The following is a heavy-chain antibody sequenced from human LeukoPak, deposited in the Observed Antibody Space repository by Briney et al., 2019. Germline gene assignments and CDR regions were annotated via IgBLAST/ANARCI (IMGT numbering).Heavy chain of an antibody. J-gene: IGHJ6*02. Sequence: SETLSLTCAVYGGSFSGYYWSWIRQPPGKVLEWIGEINHSGSTNYNPSLKSRVTISVDTSKNQFSLKLSSVTAADTAVYYCARGELVWFGELSHGVDVWGQGTTVTVSS. CDR1: GGSFSGYY. D-gene: IGHD3-10*01. CDR2: INHSGST. CDR3: ARGELVWFGELSHGVDV. V-gene: IGHV4-34*01.